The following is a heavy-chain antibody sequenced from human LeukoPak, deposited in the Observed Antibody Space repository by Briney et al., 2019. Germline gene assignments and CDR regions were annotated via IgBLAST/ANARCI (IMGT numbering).Heavy chain of an antibody. V-gene: IGHV1-18*01. CDR1: GYTFTSYG. D-gene: IGHD3-10*01. J-gene: IGHJ5*02. Sequence: ASVKVSCKVSGYTFTSYGISWVRQAPGQGLEWMGWISAYNGNTNYAQKLQGRVTMTTDTSTSTAYMELRSLRSDDTAVYYCARSRGGVITMVRGVMTPNWFDPWGQGTLVTVSS. CDR2: ISAYNGNT. CDR3: ARSRGGVITMVRGVMTPNWFDP.